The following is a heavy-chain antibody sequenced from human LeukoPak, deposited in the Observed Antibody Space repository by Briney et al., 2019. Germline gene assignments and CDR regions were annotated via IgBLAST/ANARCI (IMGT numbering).Heavy chain of an antibody. Sequence: SETLSLTCSGSNYSISNSLYWGWLRQPPGKGLEWIGYIYYSGSTNYNPSLKSRVTISVDTSKNQFSLKLSSVTAADTAVYYCARGGYYYEYWGQGPLVTVSS. V-gene: IGHV4-59*11. CDR2: IYYSGST. CDR1: NYSISNSLY. CDR3: ARGGYYYEY. J-gene: IGHJ4*02. D-gene: IGHD6-13*01.